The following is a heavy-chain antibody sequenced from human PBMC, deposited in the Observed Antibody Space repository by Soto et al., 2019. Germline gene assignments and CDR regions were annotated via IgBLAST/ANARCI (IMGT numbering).Heavy chain of an antibody. J-gene: IGHJ4*02. V-gene: IGHV1-8*01. CDR3: ARALFSMFRGAHYYFDY. D-gene: IGHD3-10*01. CDR2: MSPNSGNT. Sequence: VASVKVSCKASGYTFTSYDINWVRQSTGQGLEWMGWMSPNSGNTGYAQKFQGRVTMTRNTSISTAYMELSSLRSEDTAVYYCARALFSMFRGAHYYFDYWGQGTLVTVSS. CDR1: GYTFTSYD.